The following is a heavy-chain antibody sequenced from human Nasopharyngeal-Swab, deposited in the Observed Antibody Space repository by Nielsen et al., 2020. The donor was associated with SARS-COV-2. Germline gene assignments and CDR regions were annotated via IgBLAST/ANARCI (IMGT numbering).Heavy chain of an antibody. D-gene: IGHD5-12*01. Sequence: GEPLKISCAASGFTFSSYWMSWVRQAPGKGLEWVANIKQDGSEKYYVDSVKGRFTISRDNAKNSLYLQMNSLRAEDTAVYYCASTSGYGLNWFDPWGQGTLVTVSS. V-gene: IGHV3-7*01. CDR3: ASTSGYGLNWFDP. CDR2: IKQDGSEK. CDR1: GFTFSSYW. J-gene: IGHJ5*02.